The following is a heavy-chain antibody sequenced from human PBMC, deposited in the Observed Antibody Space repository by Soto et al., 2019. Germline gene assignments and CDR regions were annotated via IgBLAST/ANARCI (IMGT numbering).Heavy chain of an antibody. CDR1: GGTFSSYS. D-gene: IGHD3-22*01. CDR3: ACDYYDSSGYYNFDY. J-gene: IGHJ4*02. CDR2: IIPILGIA. V-gene: IGHV1-69*02. Sequence: QVQLVQSGAEVKKPGSSVKVSCKASGGTFSSYSINWVRQAPGQGLEWMGRIIPILGIANYAQKFQGRVTITADTSTTTAYMEVSSLRSEDTAVYYCACDYYDSSGYYNFDYWGQGTLVTVSS.